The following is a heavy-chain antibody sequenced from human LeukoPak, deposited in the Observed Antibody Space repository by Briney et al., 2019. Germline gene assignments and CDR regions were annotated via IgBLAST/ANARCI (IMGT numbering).Heavy chain of an antibody. Sequence: ASVKVSCKASGYTFTGYYMHWVRQAPGQGLEWMGWINPNSGGTNYAQKFQGWVTMTRDTSISTAYMELSRLRSDDTAVYYCARAATLRFLEWHHAFDIWGQGTMVTVSS. CDR3: ARAATLRFLEWHHAFDI. D-gene: IGHD3-3*01. CDR1: GYTFTGYY. CDR2: INPNSGGT. V-gene: IGHV1-2*04. J-gene: IGHJ3*02.